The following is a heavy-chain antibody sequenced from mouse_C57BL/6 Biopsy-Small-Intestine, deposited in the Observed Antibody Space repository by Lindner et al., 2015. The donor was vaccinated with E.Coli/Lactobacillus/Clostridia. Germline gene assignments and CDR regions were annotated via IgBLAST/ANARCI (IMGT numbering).Heavy chain of an antibody. D-gene: IGHD1-1*01. V-gene: IGHV1-81*01. CDR1: GGTFSSYA. Sequence: SVKVSCKASGGTFSSYAISWVRQAPGQGLEWMGGIIPIFGTANYAQKFQGRVTITADESTSTAYMELSSLRSEDTAVYYCARAPYQLPYYHYYGMDVWGQGTTVTVSS. CDR3: ARAPYQLPYYHYYGMDV. J-gene: IGHJ1*01. CDR2: IIPIFGTA.